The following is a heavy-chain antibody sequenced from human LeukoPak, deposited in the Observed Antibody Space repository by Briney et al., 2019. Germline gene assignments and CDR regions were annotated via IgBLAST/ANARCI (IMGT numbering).Heavy chain of an antibody. J-gene: IGHJ6*04. CDR1: GGTFSSYA. CDR2: IIPIFGTA. V-gene: IGHV1-69*01. D-gene: IGHD3-10*01. CDR3: ARATRMVWGVIGYYYYGMDV. Sequence: ASVKVSCKASGGTFSSYAISWVRQAPGQGLEWMGGIIPIFGTANYAQKFQGRVTITADESTSTAYMELSSLRSEDTAVYYCARATRMVWGVIGYYYYGMDVWGKGTTVTVSS.